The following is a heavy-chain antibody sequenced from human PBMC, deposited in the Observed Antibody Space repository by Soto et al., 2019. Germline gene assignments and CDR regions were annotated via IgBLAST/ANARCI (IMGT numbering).Heavy chain of an antibody. J-gene: IGHJ4*02. CDR3: ARVANDYIWGSYPDRRRDFDY. CDR2: ISAYNGNT. Sequence: ASVKVSCKASGYTFTSYGISWVRQAPGQGLEWMGWISAYNGNTNYAQKLQGRVTMTTDTSTSTAYMELRSLRSDDTAVYYCARVANDYIWGSYPDRRRDFDYWGQGTLVTVSS. V-gene: IGHV1-18*01. D-gene: IGHD3-16*01. CDR1: GYTFTSYG.